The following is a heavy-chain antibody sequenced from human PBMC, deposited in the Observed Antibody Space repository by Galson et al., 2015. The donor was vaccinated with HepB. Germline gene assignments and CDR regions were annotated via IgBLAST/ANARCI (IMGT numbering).Heavy chain of an antibody. CDR3: AKVGTYGSSYHLDY. V-gene: IGHV3-53*01. Sequence: SLRLSCAASGFTVSSYYMNWVRQAPGKGLEWVSVIYSGGNTYSADSVKGRFTISRDNARNSLYLQMNSLRAEDTAVYYCAKVGTYGSSYHLDYWGQGTLVTVSS. J-gene: IGHJ4*02. CDR2: IYSGGNT. CDR1: GFTVSSYY. D-gene: IGHD6-6*01.